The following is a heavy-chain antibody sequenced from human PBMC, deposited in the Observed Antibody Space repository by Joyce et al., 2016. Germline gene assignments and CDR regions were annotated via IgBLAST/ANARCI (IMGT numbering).Heavy chain of an antibody. CDR2: IYSGGDT. CDR3: ARVPGFH. V-gene: IGHV3-53*01. CDR1: VYTVSNNY. J-gene: IGHJ4*02. Sequence: EVQLVESGGGLIQPGGSLRLSCAASVYTVSNNYMTWVRQAPGKGLEWVSFIYSGGDTYYADSVKGRFTISRDKNTLYLQMNSLRVEDTAVYYCARVPGFHWGQGTLVTVSS.